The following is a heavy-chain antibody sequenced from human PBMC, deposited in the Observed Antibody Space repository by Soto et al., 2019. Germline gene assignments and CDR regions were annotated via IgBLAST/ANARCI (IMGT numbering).Heavy chain of an antibody. Sequence: QLLESGPGLVKPSETLSLTCSVSGGSISSSSYYWGWIRQPPGKGLEWIGSIYYSGSTYYNPSLKSRVTISVDTSKNQFSLKLSSVTAADTAVYYCASRGLYCISTSCYHPIDYWGQGTLVTVSS. D-gene: IGHD2-2*01. J-gene: IGHJ4*02. CDR2: IYYSGST. CDR3: ASRGLYCISTSCYHPIDY. CDR1: GGSISSSSYY. V-gene: IGHV4-39*01.